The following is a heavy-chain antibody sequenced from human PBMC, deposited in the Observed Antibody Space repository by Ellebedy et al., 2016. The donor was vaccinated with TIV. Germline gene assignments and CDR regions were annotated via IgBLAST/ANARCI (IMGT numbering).Heavy chain of an antibody. J-gene: IGHJ6*02. Sequence: AASVKVSCKADGGTFSSHGINWVRQAPGQGLEWLGGIIPVFETTNYAQKFQGRVKLIADKSTGTAYMELSSLRSGDTAVYYCASEAYEYYYAMGVWGQGTTVIVSS. V-gene: IGHV1-69*06. CDR3: ASEAYEYYYAMGV. CDR1: GGTFSSHG. CDR2: IIPVFETT. D-gene: IGHD3-16*01.